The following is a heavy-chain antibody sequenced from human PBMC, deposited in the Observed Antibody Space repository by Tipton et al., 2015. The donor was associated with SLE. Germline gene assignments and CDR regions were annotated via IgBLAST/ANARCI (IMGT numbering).Heavy chain of an antibody. CDR2: IFHSGST. CDR3: ARSPSILPAASDVFDV. D-gene: IGHD2-2*01. CDR1: GASISSWNW. V-gene: IGHV4-4*01. Sequence: TLSLTCAVSGASISSWNWWSWVRQPPGKGLEWIGEIFHSGSTNYNPSLQSRVTISVDTSKNQFSLKLNSMSPADTAVYFCARSPSILPAASDVFDVWGQGTVVTVSS. J-gene: IGHJ3*01.